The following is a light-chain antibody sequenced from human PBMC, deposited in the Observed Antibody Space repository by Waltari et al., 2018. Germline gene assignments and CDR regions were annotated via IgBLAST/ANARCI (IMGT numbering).Light chain of an antibody. CDR2: EVK. Sequence: QSALTQPPSASGSPGQSVTISCSGSSRDVGSYIHVSWYQQHPGKAPRLIIYEVKKRPSGVPDRFSGSKSGNTASLTVSGLQSEDEAVYFCSSYTGIRSVIFGGGTHLGVL. CDR1: SRDVGSYIH. V-gene: IGLV2-8*01. J-gene: IGLJ2*01. CDR3: SSYTGIRSVI.